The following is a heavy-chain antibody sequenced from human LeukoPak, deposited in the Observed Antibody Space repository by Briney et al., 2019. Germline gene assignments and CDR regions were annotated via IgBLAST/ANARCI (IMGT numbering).Heavy chain of an antibody. CDR2: IYTSGST. CDR3: AKDAGDSNLGYYYYYMDV. CDR1: GGSISSGSYY. V-gene: IGHV4-61*02. J-gene: IGHJ6*03. Sequence: SETLSLTCTVSGGSISSGSYYWSWIRQPAGKGLEWIGRIYTSGSTNYNPSLKSRVTISVDTSKNQFSLKLSSVTAADTAVYYCAKDAGDSNLGYYYYYMDVWGKGTTVTVSS. D-gene: IGHD4-11*01.